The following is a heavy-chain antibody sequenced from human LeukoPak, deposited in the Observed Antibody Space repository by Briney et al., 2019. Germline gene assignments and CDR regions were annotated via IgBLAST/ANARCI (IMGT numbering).Heavy chain of an antibody. CDR1: GFTFSDYY. CDR2: IYSGGST. D-gene: IGHD4-23*01. V-gene: IGHV3-53*01. Sequence: QSGGSLRLSCVVSGFTFSDYYMNWVRQAPGKGLEWVSVIYSGGSTYYADSVKGRFTISRDNSKNSLYLQMNSLRAEDTAVYYCARDLPVVYWGQGTLVTVSS. CDR3: ARDLPVVY. J-gene: IGHJ4*02.